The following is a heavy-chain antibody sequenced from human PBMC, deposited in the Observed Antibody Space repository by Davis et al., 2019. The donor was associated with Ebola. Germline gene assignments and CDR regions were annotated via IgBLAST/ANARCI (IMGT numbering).Heavy chain of an antibody. CDR3: VGSGFDY. V-gene: IGHV3-30*03. J-gene: IGHJ4*02. Sequence: GESLKISCAGSGFTFSSHWMHWVRQAPGKGLEWVAVISYDGSNKYYADSVKGRFTISRDNSKNTLYLQMNSLRAEDTAVYYCVGSGFDYWGQGTLVTVSS. CDR2: ISYDGSNK. D-gene: IGHD3-10*01. CDR1: GFTFSSHW.